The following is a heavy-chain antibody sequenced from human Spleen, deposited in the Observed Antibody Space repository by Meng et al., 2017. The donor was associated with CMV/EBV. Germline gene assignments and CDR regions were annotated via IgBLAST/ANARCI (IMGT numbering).Heavy chain of an antibody. CDR1: GFTFSSYA. J-gene: IGHJ6*02. CDR3: VRDQSGGQQLAHYYYYGMDV. V-gene: IGHV3-30*04. CDR2: ISDHDGNNI. D-gene: IGHD6-13*01. Sequence: GESLKISCAASGFTFSSYALHWVRQAPGKGLEWVAVISDHDGNNIYYADSVKGRFTISRDNSENSLFLQMNRLRAEDTAVYYCVRDQSGGQQLAHYYYYGMDVWGQGTTVTVSS.